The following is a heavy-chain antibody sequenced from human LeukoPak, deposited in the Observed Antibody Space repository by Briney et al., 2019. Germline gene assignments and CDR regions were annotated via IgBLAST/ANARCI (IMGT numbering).Heavy chain of an antibody. D-gene: IGHD5-18*01. CDR3: AKDSYRYGYEAFDY. J-gene: IGHJ4*02. V-gene: IGHV3-30*18. Sequence: GRSLRLSCAASGFTFSSYGMHWVRQAPGKGLEWVAVISYDGSNKYYADSVKGRFTISRDNSKNTLYLQMNSLRAEDTAVYYCAKDSYRYGYEAFDYWGQGTLVTVSS. CDR2: ISYDGSNK. CDR1: GFTFSSYG.